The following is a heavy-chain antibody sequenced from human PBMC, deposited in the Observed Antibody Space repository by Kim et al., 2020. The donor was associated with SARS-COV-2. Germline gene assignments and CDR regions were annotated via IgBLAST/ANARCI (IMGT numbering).Heavy chain of an antibody. D-gene: IGHD3-10*01. Sequence: GGSLRLSCAASGFTFSSYGMHWVRQAPGKGLEWVAVISYDGSNKYYADSVKGRFTISRDNSKNTLYLQMNSLRAEDTAVYYCAKDHGSGRRLFLNHKITGGPWFDPWGQGTLVTVSS. CDR1: GFTFSSYG. J-gene: IGHJ5*02. V-gene: IGHV3-30*18. CDR2: ISYDGSNK. CDR3: AKDHGSGRRLFLNHKITGGPWFDP.